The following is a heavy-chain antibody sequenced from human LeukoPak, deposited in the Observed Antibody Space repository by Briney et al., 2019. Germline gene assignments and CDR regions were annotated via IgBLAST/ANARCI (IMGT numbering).Heavy chain of an antibody. Sequence: SETLSLTCTVSGGSISSYYWSWIRQPPGKGLEWIGYIYYSGSTNYNPSLKSRVTISVDTSKNQFSLKLSSVTAADTAVYYCGGGVVAATRFNTAMAIDYWGQGTLVTVSS. J-gene: IGHJ4*02. CDR1: GGSISSYY. CDR3: GGGVVAATRFNTAMAIDY. CDR2: IYYSGST. D-gene: IGHD2-15*01. V-gene: IGHV4-59*12.